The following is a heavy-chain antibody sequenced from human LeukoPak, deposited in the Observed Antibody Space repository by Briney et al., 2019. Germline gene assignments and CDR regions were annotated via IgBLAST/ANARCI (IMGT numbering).Heavy chain of an antibody. J-gene: IGHJ6*04. CDR3: ARFSYCSSTSCSRNYYYYYGMDV. D-gene: IGHD2-2*01. CDR1: GGSISSGGYS. CDR2: IYHSGST. V-gene: IGHV4-30-2*01. Sequence: SQTLSLTCAVSGGSISSGGYSWSWIRQPPGKGLEWIGYIYHSGSTCYNPSLKSRVTISLDRSKNQFSLKLSSVTAADTAVYYCARFSYCSSTSCSRNYYYYYGMDVWGKGTTVTVSS.